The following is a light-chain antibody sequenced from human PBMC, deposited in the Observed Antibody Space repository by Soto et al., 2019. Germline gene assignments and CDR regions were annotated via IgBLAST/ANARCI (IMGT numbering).Light chain of an antibody. CDR3: QQSFSTPRT. CDR2: ASS. CDR1: QSISTY. Sequence: IQMTQSPSSLSASVGDRVTITCRASQSISTYVNWYQQKPGKAPKLLIYASSSLQSGVPSRFSGPGSGTHFTLTINSLQPEDFATYYCQQSFSTPRTFGPGTRVE. V-gene: IGKV1-39*01. J-gene: IGKJ1*01.